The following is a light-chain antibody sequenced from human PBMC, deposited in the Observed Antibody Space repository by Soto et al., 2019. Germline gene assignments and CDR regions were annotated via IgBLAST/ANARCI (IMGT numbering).Light chain of an antibody. J-gene: IGKJ3*01. CDR2: AAS. V-gene: IGKV1-39*01. Sequence: DIQMTQSPSSLSASVGDRVTITCRASQSIISYLNWYQQKPGKAPKLLIYAASSLQSGVPSRFSGSGSGTDFTLTISSLQPEDFATYYCQQSYSTPFTFCPGTKVDIK. CDR3: QQSYSTPFT. CDR1: QSIISY.